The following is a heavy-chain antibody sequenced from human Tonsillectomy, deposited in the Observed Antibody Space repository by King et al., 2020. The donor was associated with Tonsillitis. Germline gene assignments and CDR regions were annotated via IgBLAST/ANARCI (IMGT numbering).Heavy chain of an antibody. Sequence: VQLVESGGGLVQPGESLRLSCAASGFTFSSYWMTWVRQAPGKGLEWVANIRQDGSDKYYVDSVKGRFTISRDNSKNSLYLQMDSLRAEDTAIYYCAARCCYLAACYAASWHNFDNWGQGTAVTVSS. D-gene: IGHD2-2*01. V-gene: IGHV3-7*01. CDR1: GFTFSSYW. CDR3: AARCCYLAACYAASWHNFDN. J-gene: IGHJ4*02. CDR2: IRQDGSDK.